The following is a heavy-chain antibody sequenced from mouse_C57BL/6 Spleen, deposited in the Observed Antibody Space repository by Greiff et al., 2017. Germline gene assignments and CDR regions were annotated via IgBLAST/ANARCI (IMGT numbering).Heavy chain of an antibody. V-gene: IGHV14-2*01. J-gene: IGHJ3*01. CDR2: IDPEDGET. D-gene: IGHD2-4*01. Sequence: VQLQQSGAELVKPGASVKLSCTASGFNIKDYYLHWVKQRTEQGLEWIGRIDPEDGETKYDPKFQGKATITADTSSNPAYLQLSSLTSEDTAVYCCARGSYYDYSWFAYWGQETLVTVSA. CDR3: ARGSYYDYSWFAY. CDR1: GFNIKDYY.